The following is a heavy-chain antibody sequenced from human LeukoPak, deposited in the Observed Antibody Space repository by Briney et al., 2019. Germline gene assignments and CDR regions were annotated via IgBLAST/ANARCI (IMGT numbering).Heavy chain of an antibody. V-gene: IGHV3-7*03. CDR3: ARDPGYSAFDI. Sequence: GASLRLSCVASGFTFSSSWVSWVRQAPGEGLEFVANINPDGRTKNYVDSVKGRFTISRDNAKSSLDLQMSSLRAEDTALYFCARDPGYSAFDIWGQGTMVTVSS. CDR1: GFTFSSSW. J-gene: IGHJ3*02. D-gene: IGHD5-12*01. CDR2: INPDGRTK.